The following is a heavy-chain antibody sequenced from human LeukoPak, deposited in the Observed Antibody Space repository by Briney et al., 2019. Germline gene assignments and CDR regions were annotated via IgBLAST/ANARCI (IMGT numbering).Heavy chain of an antibody. CDR1: GFAFFSTS. CDR3: ATTGNFYDMDV. V-gene: IGHV3-48*04. CDR2: SSTVTGNI. J-gene: IGHJ6*03. Sequence: GGSLRLSCAASGFAFFSTSIHWVRQAPGKGLEWLSYSSTVTGNIYYADSVKGRFTISRDNAKSPLNLQMSSLRAEDTAVYFCATTGNFYDMDVWGKGTTVTVSS. D-gene: IGHD1-1*01.